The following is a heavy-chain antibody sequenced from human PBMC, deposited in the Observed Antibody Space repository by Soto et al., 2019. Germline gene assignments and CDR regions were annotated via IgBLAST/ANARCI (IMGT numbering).Heavy chain of an antibody. D-gene: IGHD3-22*01. J-gene: IGHJ4*02. Sequence: EVQLLESGGGLVQPGGSLRLSCAASGFTFSSYAMSWVRQAPGKGLEWFSAISGSGGSTYYADSVKGRFTISRDNSKNTLDLQINSLRDEDTAVYYCAKGPHHYDSSGYRFDYWGQGTLVTVSS. CDR3: AKGPHHYDSSGYRFDY. V-gene: IGHV3-23*01. CDR1: GFTFSSYA. CDR2: ISGSGGST.